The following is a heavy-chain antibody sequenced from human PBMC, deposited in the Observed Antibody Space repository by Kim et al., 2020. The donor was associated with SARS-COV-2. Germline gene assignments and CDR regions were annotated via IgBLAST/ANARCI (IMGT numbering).Heavy chain of an antibody. CDR1: GFTFSSYG. V-gene: IGHV3-30*18. CDR2: ISYDGSNK. D-gene: IGHD3-22*01. J-gene: IGHJ6*02. CDR3: AKPPDSSGYYSYYYGMDV. Sequence: GGSLRLSCAASGFTFSSYGMHWVRQAPGKGLEWVAVISYDGSNKYYADSVKGRFTISRDNSKNTLYLQMNSLRAEDTAVYYCAKPPDSSGYYSYYYGMDVWGQGTTVTVSS.